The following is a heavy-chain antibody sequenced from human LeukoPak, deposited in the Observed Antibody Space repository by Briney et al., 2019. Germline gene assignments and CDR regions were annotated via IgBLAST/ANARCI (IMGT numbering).Heavy chain of an antibody. Sequence: GGSLRLSCAASGFTFRTSAFSLVRQSPGRGLEWVSTVGTDSDTYYADSVKGRFTISRDNSKNTVYLQMTGLRADDTAVYYCAKKTPGIHPFDSWGQGTLVTVSP. D-gene: IGHD6-13*01. CDR1: GFTFRTSA. J-gene: IGHJ4*02. CDR3: AKKTPGIHPFDS. CDR2: VGTDSDT. V-gene: IGHV3-23*01.